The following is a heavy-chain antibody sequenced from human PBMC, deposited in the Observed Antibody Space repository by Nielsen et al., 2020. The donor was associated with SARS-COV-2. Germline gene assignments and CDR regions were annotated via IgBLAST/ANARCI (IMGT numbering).Heavy chain of an antibody. CDR1: GDTFTTYY. CDR2: INPSGGST. Sequence: ASVKVSCKPSGDTFTTYYMHWVRQAPGQGLEWMRIINPSGGSTSSAQKFQGRVTMTRDTSTSTLYMELSSLRSEDTAVYYCARALAAANSYYFVYWGQGTLVTVSS. D-gene: IGHD6-13*01. V-gene: IGHV1-46*01. J-gene: IGHJ4*02. CDR3: ARALAAANSYYFVY.